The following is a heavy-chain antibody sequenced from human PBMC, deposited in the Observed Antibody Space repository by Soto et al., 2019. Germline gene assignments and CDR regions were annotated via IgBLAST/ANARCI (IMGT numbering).Heavy chain of an antibody. Sequence: LRLSCVASGLTVSHNYMAWVRQAPEMGLEWVSILYTEGTTYYADSVKGRFTISRDSSKNTLFLQMDSLRAEDTAVYYCVRPRPSGENYGMDVWGQGTTVTVSS. CDR3: VRPRPSGENYGMDV. CDR2: LYTEGTT. V-gene: IGHV3-53*01. CDR1: GLTVSHNY. J-gene: IGHJ6*02. D-gene: IGHD3-16*01.